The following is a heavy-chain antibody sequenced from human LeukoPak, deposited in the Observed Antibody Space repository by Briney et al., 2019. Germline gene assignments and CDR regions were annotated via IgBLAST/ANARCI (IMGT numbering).Heavy chain of an antibody. CDR2: INHSGST. J-gene: IGHJ4*02. D-gene: IGHD5-12*01. V-gene: IGHV4-34*01. CDR1: GGSFSGYY. Sequence: KSSETLSLTCAVYGGSFSGYYWSWIRQPPGKGLEWIGEINHSGSTNYNPSLKSRVTISVDTSKNQFSLKLSSVTAADTAVYYCARLSDIVATVTHYWGQGTLVTVSS. CDR3: ARLSDIVATVTHY.